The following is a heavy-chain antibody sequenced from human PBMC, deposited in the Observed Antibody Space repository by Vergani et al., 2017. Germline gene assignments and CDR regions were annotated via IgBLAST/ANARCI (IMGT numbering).Heavy chain of an antibody. CDR2: INHSGST. CDR1: GGSFSGYY. V-gene: IGHV4-34*01. CDR3: AKEAYYDFNWFDP. Sequence: QVQLQQWGAGLLKPSETLSLTCAVYGGSFSGYYWSWIRQPPGKGLEWIGEINHSGSTNYNPSLKSRVTISVDTSKNQFSLKLSSVTAADTAVYYCAKEAYYDFNWFDPWGQGTLVTVSS. J-gene: IGHJ5*02. D-gene: IGHD3-3*01.